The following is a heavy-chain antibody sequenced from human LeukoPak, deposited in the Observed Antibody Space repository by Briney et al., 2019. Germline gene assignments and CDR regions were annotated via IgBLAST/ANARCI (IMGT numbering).Heavy chain of an antibody. V-gene: IGHV3-23*01. Sequence: GGSLRLSCAASGFTFSSYAMSWVRQAPGKGLEWVSAISGSGGSTYYADSVKGRFTISRDNSKNTLYLQMNSLRAEDTAVYYCAILAYYYDSSGFGFLDYWGQGILVTVSS. CDR3: AILAYYYDSSGFGFLDY. J-gene: IGHJ4*02. D-gene: IGHD3-22*01. CDR2: ISGSGGST. CDR1: GFTFSSYA.